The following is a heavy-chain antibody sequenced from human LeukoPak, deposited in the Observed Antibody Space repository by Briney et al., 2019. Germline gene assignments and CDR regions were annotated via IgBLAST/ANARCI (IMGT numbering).Heavy chain of an antibody. J-gene: IGHJ5*02. Sequence: ASVKVSFKASGYTFTNYGNSWVRQAPGQGLEWMGWISIYNGNTDYAQKLRGRVTMTTDTSTSTAYMELRSLRSDDTAVYYCARITYDFWSGYYMPDDPWGQGTLVTVSS. V-gene: IGHV1-18*01. CDR1: GYTFTNYG. CDR2: ISIYNGNT. CDR3: ARITYDFWSGYYMPDDP. D-gene: IGHD3-3*01.